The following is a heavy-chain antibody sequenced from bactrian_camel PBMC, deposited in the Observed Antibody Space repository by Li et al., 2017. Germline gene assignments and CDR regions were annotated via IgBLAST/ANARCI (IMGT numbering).Heavy chain of an antibody. V-gene: IGHV3S25*01. Sequence: QLVESGGGSVQAGWSLRLSCAASGFTFSNYWMYWVRQAPGRGLEWVSLVSGGGGNTYYADSLEGRFTISRDNAKNTVYLQMDSLKLEDTAVYYCGTGPPHRWGQGTQVTVS. CDR2: VSGGGGNT. CDR1: GFTFSNYW. CDR3: GTGPPHR. D-gene: IGHD7*01. J-gene: IGHJ4*01.